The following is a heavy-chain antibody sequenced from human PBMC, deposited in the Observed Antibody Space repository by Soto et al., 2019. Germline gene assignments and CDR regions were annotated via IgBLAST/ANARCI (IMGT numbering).Heavy chain of an antibody. CDR1: GGTFSSYA. CDR3: ARDTRPENAPTVVFYDN. CDR2: IIPVFGTA. J-gene: IGHJ4*02. D-gene: IGHD2-8*02. V-gene: IGHV1-69*13. Sequence: SVKVSCKASGGTFSSYAISWVQQAPGQGLEWMGGIIPVFGTANYAQKFQGRVTITAVESTSTAYMELRSLRSEDTAVYYCARDTRPENAPTVVFYDNWGQGTLVTVSS.